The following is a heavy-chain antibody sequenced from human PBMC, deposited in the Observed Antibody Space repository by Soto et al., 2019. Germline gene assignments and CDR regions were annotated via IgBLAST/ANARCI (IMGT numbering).Heavy chain of an antibody. CDR3: ARHGHRDGYNLHNFEY. CDR2: IYYSGST. D-gene: IGHD5-12*01. J-gene: IGHJ4*02. V-gene: IGHV4-39*01. CDR1: GGSISSGSYC. Sequence: SETLSLTCTVSGGSISSGSYCWGWIRQPPGKGLEWIGSIYYSGSTYYSPSLKSRVTIFVDTSKNQFSLKLSSVTAADTAVYYCARHGHRDGYNLHNFEYWGQGTVVTVSS.